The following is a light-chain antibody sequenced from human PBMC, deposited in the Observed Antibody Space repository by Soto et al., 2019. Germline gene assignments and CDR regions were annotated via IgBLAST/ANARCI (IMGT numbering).Light chain of an antibody. CDR3: QQSYSTPRT. V-gene: IGKV1-39*01. CDR2: AAS. CDR1: QTVSSW. Sequence: DIQMTQSPSTLSGSAGERATITCRASQTVSSWLAWYQQKPGKAPKLLIYAASSWQSGVPSRFSGSGSGTDFTLTISSLQPEDFATYYCQQSYSTPRTFGQGTKVDIK. J-gene: IGKJ1*01.